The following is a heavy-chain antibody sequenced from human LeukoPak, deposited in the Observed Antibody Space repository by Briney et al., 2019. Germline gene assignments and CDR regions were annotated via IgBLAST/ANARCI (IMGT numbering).Heavy chain of an antibody. J-gene: IGHJ4*02. CDR1: GFTFSSYW. Sequence: PGGSLRLSCAASGFTFSSYWMSWVRQAPGKGLEWVANIKQDGSEKNYVDSVKGRLTISRDNAKNSLFLQMNSLRPEDTAVYYCARDSGRVNYWGQGTLVTVSS. D-gene: IGHD6-19*01. CDR2: IKQDGSEK. V-gene: IGHV3-7*01. CDR3: ARDSGRVNY.